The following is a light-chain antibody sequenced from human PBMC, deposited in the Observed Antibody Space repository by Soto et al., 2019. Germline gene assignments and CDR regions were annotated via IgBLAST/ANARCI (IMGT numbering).Light chain of an antibody. CDR2: SNN. CDR1: TSNIGSNT. Sequence: QSVLTQPPSASGTPGQRVTISCSGSTSNIGSNTVNWSQQLPGTAPKLLIYSNNQRPSGVPDRFSGSKSGTSASLAISGLRSEDEADYYCAAWDDSLSGYVFGTGPKLTVL. J-gene: IGLJ1*01. CDR3: AAWDDSLSGYV. V-gene: IGLV1-44*01.